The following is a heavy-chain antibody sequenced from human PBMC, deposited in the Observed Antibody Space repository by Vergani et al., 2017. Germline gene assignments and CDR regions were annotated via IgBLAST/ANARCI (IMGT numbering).Heavy chain of an antibody. D-gene: IGHD2-15*01. CDR1: GGTFSSYA. J-gene: IGHJ6*02. CDR3: ARCSGGSCYSSYYYGMDV. V-gene: IGHV1-69*01. Sequence: QVQLVQSGAEVKKPGSSVKVSCKASGGTFSSYAISWVRQAPGQGLEWMGGIIPIFGTANYAQKFQGRVTITADESTSTAYMELSSLSSEDTAVYYCARCSGGSCYSSYYYGMDVWGQGTTVTVSS. CDR2: IIPIFGTA.